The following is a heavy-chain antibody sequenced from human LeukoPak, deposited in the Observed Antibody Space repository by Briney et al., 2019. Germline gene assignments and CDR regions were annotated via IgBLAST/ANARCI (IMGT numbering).Heavy chain of an antibody. CDR1: GYTFARYW. CDR2: IYPGDSDT. V-gene: IGHV5-51*01. CDR3: ARQLGTPTNYYYYYLDI. J-gene: IGHJ6*03. Sequence: GESLKISCKGSGYTFARYWIAWVRQMRGKGLGWMGIIYPGDSDTRYSPPFQGQVTISADKSISTAYLQWSSLKASDTAMYYCARQLGTPTNYYYYYLDIWGTGTTVTVSS. D-gene: IGHD5-24*01.